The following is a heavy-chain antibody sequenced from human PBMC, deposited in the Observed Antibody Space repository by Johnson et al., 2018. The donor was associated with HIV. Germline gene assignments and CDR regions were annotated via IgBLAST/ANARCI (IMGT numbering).Heavy chain of an antibody. Sequence: VQLVESGGGLVKPGGSLRLSCAASGFTFSNAWMSWVRQAPGKGLEWVGRIKSKPDGGTTDYASPVKGRFPLSRDNSKNTLYLQMNSLRAEDTAVYYCARDRYCSGGVCDAFDIWGQGTMVAVSS. V-gene: IGHV3-15*01. CDR1: GFTFSNAW. CDR3: ARDRYCSGGVCDAFDI. J-gene: IGHJ3*02. CDR2: IKSKPDGGTT. D-gene: IGHD2-8*02.